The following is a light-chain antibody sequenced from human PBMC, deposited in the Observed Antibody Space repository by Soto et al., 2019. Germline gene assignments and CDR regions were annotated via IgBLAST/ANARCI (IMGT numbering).Light chain of an antibody. Sequence: EIVMTQSPATLSVSPGERATLSCGASQSVRSSLAWYQQKPGQAPRLLIHGASTRAPGVPARFSGSGSGTDFTLTISSLQSEDFAVYYCQQYDNCPQTFGQGTKVYIK. CDR2: GAS. CDR3: QQYDNCPQT. V-gene: IGKV3-15*01. CDR1: QSVRSS. J-gene: IGKJ1*01.